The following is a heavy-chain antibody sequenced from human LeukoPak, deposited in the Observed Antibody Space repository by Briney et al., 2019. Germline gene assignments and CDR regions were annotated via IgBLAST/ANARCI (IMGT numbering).Heavy chain of an antibody. CDR2: ISWNSGGI. CDR3: AKDNNVWGSYRHFDY. J-gene: IGHJ4*02. V-gene: IGHV3-9*01. CDR1: GCTFDDYA. D-gene: IGHD3-16*02. Sequence: QPGGSLRLSWAASGCTFDDYAMHWVRQAPGKGLEWVSGISWNSGGIGYADSVKGRFTISRDNAKNSLYLQMNSLRAEDAAFYYCAKDNNVWGSYRHFDYWGQGTLVTVSS.